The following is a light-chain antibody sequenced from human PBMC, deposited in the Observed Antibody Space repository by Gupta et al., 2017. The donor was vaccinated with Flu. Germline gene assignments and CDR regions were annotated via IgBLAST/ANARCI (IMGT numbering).Light chain of an antibody. CDR2: AAS. Sequence: DIQMTQSPSALSASVGDRVTLTCRASQGIRNDLGWYQQKPGKAPKRLIYAASSWQSGVPSRFSGSGSGTEFTLTISSPQPGEYANYLCLQHYDSPWTFGQGTRVEIK. J-gene: IGKJ1*01. CDR3: LQHYDSPWT. CDR1: QGIRND. V-gene: IGKV1-17*01.